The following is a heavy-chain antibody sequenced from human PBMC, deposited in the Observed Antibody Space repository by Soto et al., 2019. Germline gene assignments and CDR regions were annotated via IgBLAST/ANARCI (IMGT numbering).Heavy chain of an antibody. CDR1: GGTFSSYA. J-gene: IGHJ6*02. V-gene: IGHV1-69*13. CDR3: ASELRGYSYGPDYYYYGMDV. D-gene: IGHD5-18*01. Sequence: SVKVSCKASGGTFSSYAISWVRQAPGQGLEWMGGIIPVFGTANYAQKFQGRVTITADESTSTAYMELSSLRSEDTAVYYCASELRGYSYGPDYYYYGMDVWGQGTTVTVSS. CDR2: IIPVFGTA.